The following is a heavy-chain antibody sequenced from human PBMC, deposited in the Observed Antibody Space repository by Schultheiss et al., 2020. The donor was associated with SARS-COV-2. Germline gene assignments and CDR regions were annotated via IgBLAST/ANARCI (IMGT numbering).Heavy chain of an antibody. D-gene: IGHD6-6*01. J-gene: IGHJ6*03. Sequence: SETLSLTCTVSGGSIGSSSYYWGWIRQPPGKGLEWIGEINHSGSTNYNPSLKSRVTISVDTSKNQFSLKLSSVTAADTAVYYCARGGIWSIAARRYMDVWGKGTTVTVSS. CDR1: GGSIGSSSYY. V-gene: IGHV4-39*07. CDR3: ARGGIWSIAARRYMDV. CDR2: INHSGST.